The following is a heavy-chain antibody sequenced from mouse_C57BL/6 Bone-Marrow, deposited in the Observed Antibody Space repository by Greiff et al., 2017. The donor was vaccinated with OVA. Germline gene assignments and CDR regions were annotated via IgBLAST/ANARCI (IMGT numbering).Heavy chain of an antibody. CDR1: GFNIKDDY. Sequence: EVQLVESGAELVRPGASVKLSCTASGFNIKDDYMHWVKQRPEQGLEWIGWIDPENGDTEYASKFQGKATITADTSSNTAYLQLSSLTSEDTAVYYCTAYYGSSYWGQGTTLTVSS. CDR3: TAYYGSSY. CDR2: IDPENGDT. J-gene: IGHJ2*01. V-gene: IGHV14-4*01. D-gene: IGHD1-1*01.